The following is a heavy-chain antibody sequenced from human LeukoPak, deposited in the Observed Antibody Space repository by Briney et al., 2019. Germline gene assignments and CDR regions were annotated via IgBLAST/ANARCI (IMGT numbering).Heavy chain of an antibody. Sequence: PSETLSPTCTVSGGSISSYYWSWIRQPPGKGLEWIGYIYYSGSTNYNPSLKSRVTISVDTSKNQFSLKLSSVTAADTAVYYCARLDYYDSSGYSPKPVSGPFDYWGQGTLVTVSS. D-gene: IGHD3-22*01. CDR3: ARLDYYDSSGYSPKPVSGPFDY. J-gene: IGHJ4*02. CDR1: GGSISSYY. V-gene: IGHV4-59*01. CDR2: IYYSGST.